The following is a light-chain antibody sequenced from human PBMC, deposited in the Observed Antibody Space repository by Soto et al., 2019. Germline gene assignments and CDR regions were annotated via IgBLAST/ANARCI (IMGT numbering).Light chain of an antibody. CDR3: QQSYSTPLT. Sequence: EIVLTQSPAPLSLSPGERATLSCRASQSVRGYLAWYQQKPGQAPRLIIYGASNRATGIPARFSGSGSGTDFTLTISSLQPEDFATYYCQQSYSTPLTLGGGTKVDIK. CDR2: GAS. CDR1: QSVRGY. V-gene: IGKV3-11*01. J-gene: IGKJ4*01.